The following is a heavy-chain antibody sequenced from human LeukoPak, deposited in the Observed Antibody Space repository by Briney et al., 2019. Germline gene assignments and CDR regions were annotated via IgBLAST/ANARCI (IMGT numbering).Heavy chain of an antibody. CDR1: GFTFSSYA. J-gene: IGHJ4*02. Sequence: PGGSLRLSCAASGFTFSSYAMHWVRQAPGKGLEWVAVISYDGSNKYYADSVKGRFTISRDNSKNTLYLQMNSLRGEDTAVYYCAKAVALGVVITTAFDYWGQGTLVIVSS. D-gene: IGHD3-3*01. V-gene: IGHV3-30*04. CDR3: AKAVALGVVITTAFDY. CDR2: ISYDGSNK.